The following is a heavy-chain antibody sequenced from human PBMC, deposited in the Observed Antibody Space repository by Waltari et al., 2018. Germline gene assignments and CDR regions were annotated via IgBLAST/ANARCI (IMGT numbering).Heavy chain of an antibody. J-gene: IGHJ3*02. CDR2: IYHSGIT. Sequence: QVQLQESGPGLVKPSETLSLTCAVSGYSISSGYYWGWIRQPPGKGLEWIGSIYHSGITYYNPSLKSRVTISVDTSKNQFSLKLSSVTAADTAVYYCARAYSSSLNAFDIWGQGTMVTVSS. D-gene: IGHD6-13*01. V-gene: IGHV4-38-2*01. CDR1: GYSISSGYY. CDR3: ARAYSSSLNAFDI.